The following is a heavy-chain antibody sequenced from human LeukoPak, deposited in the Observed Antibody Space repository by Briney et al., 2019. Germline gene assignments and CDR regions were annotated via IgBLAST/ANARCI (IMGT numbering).Heavy chain of an antibody. CDR3: ARRGIVVIKTTRWFDP. CDR1: GFTFTKFW. CDR2: INHSGST. J-gene: IGHJ5*02. D-gene: IGHD3-22*01. V-gene: IGHV4-34*01. Sequence: GSLRLSCAASGFTFTKFWMSWIRQPPGKGLEWIGEINHSGSTKYNPSLKSRVTISVDTSKNQLSLKLSSVTAADTAVYYCARRGIVVIKTTRWFDPWGQGTLVTVSS.